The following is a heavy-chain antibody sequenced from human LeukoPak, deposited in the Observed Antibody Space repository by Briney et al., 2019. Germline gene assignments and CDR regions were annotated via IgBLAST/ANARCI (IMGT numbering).Heavy chain of an antibody. CDR3: ARDRYYDSSGYYWFY. Sequence: ASVKVSCKVSGGTFSSYAISWVRQAPGQGLEWMGGIIPIFGTANYAQKFQGRVTITADESTSTAYMELSSLRSEDTAVYYCARDRYYDSSGYYWFYWGQGTLVTVSS. J-gene: IGHJ4*02. CDR1: GGTFSSYA. CDR2: IIPIFGTA. D-gene: IGHD3-22*01. V-gene: IGHV1-69*13.